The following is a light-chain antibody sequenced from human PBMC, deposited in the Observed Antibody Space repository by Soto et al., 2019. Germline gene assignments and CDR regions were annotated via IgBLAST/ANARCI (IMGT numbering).Light chain of an antibody. CDR1: QSVSSY. CDR3: QQRSNWPGVT. Sequence: EIVLTQSPATLSLSPGERATLSCRASQSVSSYLAWYQQKPGQAPRLLIYDASNRATGIPARFSGGGSGTDFTLPISSLEPEDFAVYYCQQRSNWPGVTFGPGTKVDIK. CDR2: DAS. J-gene: IGKJ3*01. V-gene: IGKV3-11*01.